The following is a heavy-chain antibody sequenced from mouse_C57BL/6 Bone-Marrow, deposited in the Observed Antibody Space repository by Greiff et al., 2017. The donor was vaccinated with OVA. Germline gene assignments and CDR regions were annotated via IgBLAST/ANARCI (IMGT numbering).Heavy chain of an antibody. CDR3: ARRIGSSSFYYAMDY. D-gene: IGHD1-1*01. CDR2: INPSSGYT. CDR1: GYTFTSYT. Sequence: VQLQQSGAELARPGASVKMSCKASGYTFTSYTMHWVKQRPGQGLEWIGYINPSSGYTKYNQKFKDKATLTADKSSSTAYMQLSSLTSEDSAVYYCARRIGSSSFYYAMDYWGQGTSVTVSS. J-gene: IGHJ4*01. V-gene: IGHV1-4*01.